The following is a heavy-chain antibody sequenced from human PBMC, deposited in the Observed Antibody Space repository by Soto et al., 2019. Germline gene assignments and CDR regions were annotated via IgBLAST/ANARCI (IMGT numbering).Heavy chain of an antibody. J-gene: IGHJ6*02. CDR3: ARDQAVAGKVNGLDV. V-gene: IGHV1-2*04. D-gene: IGHD6-19*01. Sequence: QVQLVQSGAEVKKPGASVKVSCKASGYTFTGYYMHWVRQAPGQGLEWMGWINPNSGGTNYAQKFQGWVTMTRDTSISTAYMELSRLRSDDTAVYYCARDQAVAGKVNGLDVWGQGTTVTVSS. CDR2: INPNSGGT. CDR1: GYTFTGYY.